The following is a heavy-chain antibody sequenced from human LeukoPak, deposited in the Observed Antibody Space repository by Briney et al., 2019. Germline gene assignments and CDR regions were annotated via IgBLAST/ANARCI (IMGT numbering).Heavy chain of an antibody. J-gene: IGHJ4*02. D-gene: IGHD5-12*01. Sequence: GESLKISCKGSGYSFTSYWIGWVRQMPGKGLEWMGIIYPGDSDTRYSPSFQGQVTISADKSISTAYLQWSSLKASDTAMYYCGRDLGHSGYRYSFDYWGQGPLVTASS. CDR3: GRDLGHSGYRYSFDY. V-gene: IGHV5-51*01. CDR1: GYSFTSYW. CDR2: IYPGDSDT.